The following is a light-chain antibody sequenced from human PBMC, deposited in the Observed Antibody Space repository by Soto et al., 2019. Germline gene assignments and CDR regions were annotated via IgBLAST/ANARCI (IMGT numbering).Light chain of an antibody. CDR2: EAS. V-gene: IGKV1-39*01. Sequence: DIQLTQSPSPLSASVGDRVYITCRTSQDVSSYLNWYQAKPGKAPKLLVYEASTLESGVPSRFSGSGSGTDFTLTISSLQPEDFATYYCQQYYSYPWTFGQGTKVEIK. CDR1: QDVSSY. CDR3: QQYYSYPWT. J-gene: IGKJ1*01.